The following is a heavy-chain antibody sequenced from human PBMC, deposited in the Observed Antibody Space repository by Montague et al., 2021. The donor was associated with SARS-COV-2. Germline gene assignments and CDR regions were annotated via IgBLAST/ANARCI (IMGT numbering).Heavy chain of an antibody. D-gene: IGHD2-8*01. J-gene: IGHJ6*02. CDR2: IYYSGST. V-gene: IGHV4-59*01. CDR3: ARLLRSCTNGVCRTYYYYAMDV. CDR1: GGSISGYY. Sequence: SETLSPTCTVSGGSISGYYWSWIRQPPGKGLEWIGYIYYSGSTKYNPXLESRVTVSVDRSKNQVSLKLSSVTAADTAVYYCARLLRSCTNGVCRTYYYYAMDVWGQGTTVTVSS.